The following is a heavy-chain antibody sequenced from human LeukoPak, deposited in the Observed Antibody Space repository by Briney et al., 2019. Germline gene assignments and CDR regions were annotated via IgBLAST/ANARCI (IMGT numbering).Heavy chain of an antibody. J-gene: IGHJ4*02. V-gene: IGHV3-21*01. D-gene: IGHD1-1*01. CDR2: ISSSSSYI. CDR3: ASSPGTTGTTGAY. CDR1: GFTFSSYS. Sequence: GGSLRLSCAASGFTFSSYSMNWVRQAPGKGLEGVSSISSSSSYIYYADSVKGRFTISRDNAKNSLYLQMNSVRAEDTAVYYCASSPGTTGTTGAYWGQGTLVTVSS.